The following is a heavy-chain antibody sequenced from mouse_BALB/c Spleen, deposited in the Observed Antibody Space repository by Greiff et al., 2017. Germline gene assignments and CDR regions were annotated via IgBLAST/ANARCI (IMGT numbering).Heavy chain of an antibody. CDR2: IYPGDGDT. CDR3: ARWGYYGSGFDV. V-gene: IGHV1-80*01. J-gene: IGHJ1*01. D-gene: IGHD1-1*01. CDR1: GYAFSSYW. Sequence: QVQLQQSGAELVRPGSSVKISCKASGYAFSSYWMNWVKQRPGQGLEWIGQIYPGDGDTNYNGKFKGKATLTADKSSSTAYMQLSSLTSEDSAVYFCARWGYYGSGFDVWGAGTTVTVSS.